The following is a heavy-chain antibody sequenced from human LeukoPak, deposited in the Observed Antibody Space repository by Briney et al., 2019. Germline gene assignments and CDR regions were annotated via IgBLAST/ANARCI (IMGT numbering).Heavy chain of an antibody. J-gene: IGHJ4*02. CDR1: GFTFSYYG. CDR3: AKDLPYYYGSGSYYTY. CDR2: FGHNGDIT. Sequence: GGSLRLSCAASGFTFSYYGLSWVRQAPGKGLEWVSGFGHNGDITYSDSVKGRFTISRDNSKNTLYLQMNSLRAEDTAVYYCAKDLPYYYGSGSYYTYWGQGTLVTVSS. D-gene: IGHD3-10*01. V-gene: IGHV3-23*01.